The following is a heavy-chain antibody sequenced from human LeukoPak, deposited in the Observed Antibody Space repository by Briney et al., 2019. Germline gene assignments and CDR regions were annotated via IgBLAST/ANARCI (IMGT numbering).Heavy chain of an antibody. CDR3: ARGGSGGSYDAFDI. CDR1: GYTFTGYY. V-gene: IGHV1-2*06. D-gene: IGHD6-19*01. J-gene: IGHJ3*02. Sequence: GASVKVSCKASGYTFTGYYMHWVRQAPGQGLEWMGRINPNSGGTNYAQKFQGRVTMTRDTSISTAYMELSRLRSDDTTVYYCARGGSGGSYDAFDIWGQGTMVTVSS. CDR2: INPNSGGT.